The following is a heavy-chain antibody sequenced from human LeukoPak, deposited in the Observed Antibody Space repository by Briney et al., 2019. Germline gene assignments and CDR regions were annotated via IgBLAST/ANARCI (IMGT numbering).Heavy chain of an antibody. D-gene: IGHD6-19*01. CDR1: GGSISSYY. Sequence: SETLSLTCTVSGGSISSYYWSWIRQPPGKGLEWIGEINHSGSTNYNPSLKSRVTISVDTSKNQFSLKLSSVTAADTAVYYCARGWLSPSDYWGQGTLVTVSS. J-gene: IGHJ4*02. CDR2: INHSGST. CDR3: ARGWLSPSDY. V-gene: IGHV4-34*01.